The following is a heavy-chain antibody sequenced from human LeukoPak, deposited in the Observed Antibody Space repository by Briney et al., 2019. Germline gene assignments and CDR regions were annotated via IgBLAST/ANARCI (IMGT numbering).Heavy chain of an antibody. CDR3: ARVTRDGYFDY. CDR1: GFTLSNHW. Sequence: GGSLRLSCAASGFTLSNHWMTWVRQVPGRGPEWVANVNRDGSETYYLDSVKGRFTISKDNAKNSLYLQMNSLRAEDTAVYYCARVTRDGYFDYWGQGTLVTVSS. D-gene: IGHD5-24*01. CDR2: VNRDGSET. J-gene: IGHJ4*02. V-gene: IGHV3-7*01.